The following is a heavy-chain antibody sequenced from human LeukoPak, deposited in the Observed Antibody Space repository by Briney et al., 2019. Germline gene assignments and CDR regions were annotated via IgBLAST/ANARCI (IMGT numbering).Heavy chain of an antibody. J-gene: IGHJ3*02. Sequence: GGSLRLSCAASGFTFSSYAMSWVRQAPGKGLEWVSAISGSGGSTYYADSVKGRFTISRDNAKSSLYLQMNSLRAEDTAVYYCAREDGCTNGVCYPDAFDIWGQGTMVTVSS. CDR1: GFTFSSYA. D-gene: IGHD2-8*01. CDR2: ISGSGGST. V-gene: IGHV3-23*01. CDR3: AREDGCTNGVCYPDAFDI.